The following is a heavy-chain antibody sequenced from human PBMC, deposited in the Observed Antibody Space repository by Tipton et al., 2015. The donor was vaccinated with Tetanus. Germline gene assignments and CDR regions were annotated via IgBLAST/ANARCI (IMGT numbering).Heavy chain of an antibody. CDR1: GASIRGGTFY. CDR2: IYESGDT. Sequence: LRLSCTVSGASIRGGTFYWGWIRQPPGKGLEWIGSIYESGDTYYIPSLKSRVTISVDTSTNQFSLTLNSMAAADTGVYYCARHQSGYFSPFDYWGQGKLVTVSS. V-gene: IGHV4-39*01. D-gene: IGHD3-3*01. CDR3: ARHQSGYFSPFDY. J-gene: IGHJ4*02.